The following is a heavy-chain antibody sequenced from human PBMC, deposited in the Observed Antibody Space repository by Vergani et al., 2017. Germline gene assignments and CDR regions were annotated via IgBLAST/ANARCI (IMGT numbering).Heavy chain of an antibody. CDR3: ARDCSSTSCYGEVDY. CDR1: GFTFSSYS. Sequence: EVQLVESGGGLVKPGGSLRLSCAASGFTFSSYSMNWVRQAPGKGLEWVSSISSSRSYIYYADSVKGRFTISRDNAKNSLYLQMNSLRAEDTAVYYCARDCSSTSCYGEVDYWGQGPLITVSS. J-gene: IGHJ4*02. CDR2: ISSSRSYI. D-gene: IGHD2-2*01. V-gene: IGHV3-21*01.